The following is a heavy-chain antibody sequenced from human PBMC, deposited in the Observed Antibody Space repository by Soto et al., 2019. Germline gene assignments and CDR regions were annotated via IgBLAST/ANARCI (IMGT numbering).Heavy chain of an antibody. CDR1: GFTFSGYG. CDR3: EKWSGGFDY. Sequence: QVQLVDSGGGVVRPGRSLTLSCAASGFTFSGYGMHWIRQAPGKGLEWVAVISYDGSYKYYADSVKGRFTISRDNSKNTLYLQMNSLRAEDTAVYYCEKWSGGFDYWGQGTLVTVSS. J-gene: IGHJ4*02. CDR2: ISYDGSYK. V-gene: IGHV3-30*18.